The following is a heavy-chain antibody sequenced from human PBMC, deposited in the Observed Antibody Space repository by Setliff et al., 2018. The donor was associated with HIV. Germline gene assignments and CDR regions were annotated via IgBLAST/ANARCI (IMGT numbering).Heavy chain of an antibody. CDR2: IYYSGST. D-gene: IGHD6-13*01. CDR1: GGSISSYY. CDR3: ARYSSSWYYYYYYMDV. J-gene: IGHJ6*03. Sequence: SETLSLTCTVSGGSISSYYWSWIRQPPGKGLEWIGYIYYSGSTNYNPSLKSRVTISVDTSKNKFSLKLSSVTAADTAVYYCARYSSSWYYYYYYMDVWGKGTTVTVSS. V-gene: IGHV4-59*01.